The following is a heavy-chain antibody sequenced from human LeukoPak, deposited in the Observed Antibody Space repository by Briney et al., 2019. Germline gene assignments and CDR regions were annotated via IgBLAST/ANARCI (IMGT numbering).Heavy chain of an antibody. D-gene: IGHD6-13*01. CDR2: ISSSSSYI. V-gene: IGHV3-21*01. CDR3: AREESSAAGHGEYYFDY. CDR1: GFTFSSYS. J-gene: IGHJ4*02. Sequence: GGSLRLSCAASGFTFSSYSMNWVRQAPGKGLEGVSSISSSSSYIYYADSVKGRFTISRDNAKNSLYLQMNSLRAEDTAVYYCAREESSAAGHGEYYFDYWGQGTLVTVSS.